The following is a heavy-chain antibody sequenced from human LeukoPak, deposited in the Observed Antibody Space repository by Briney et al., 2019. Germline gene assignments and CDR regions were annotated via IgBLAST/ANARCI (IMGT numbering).Heavy chain of an antibody. V-gene: IGHV3-74*03. CDR3: ARVDPKAPGDYS. J-gene: IGHJ4*02. CDR2: INSDGSST. D-gene: IGHD2-2*03. Sequence: GGSLRLSCAASGFTFSSYWMHWVRQAPGKGLVWVSRINSDGSSTKYADSVKGRFTISRDNAKNTLYVQMNNLRAEDTAVHYCARVDPKAPGDYSWGRGTLVTVSS. CDR1: GFTFSSYW.